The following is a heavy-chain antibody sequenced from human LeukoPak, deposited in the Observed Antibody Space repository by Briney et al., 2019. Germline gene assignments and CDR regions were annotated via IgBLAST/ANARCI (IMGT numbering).Heavy chain of an antibody. V-gene: IGHV3-30*03. CDR2: ISYDGSNK. J-gene: IGHJ3*02. CDR1: GFSFSKYG. D-gene: IGHD3-22*01. Sequence: PGGSLRLSCVASGFSFSKYGMHWVRQAPGKGLEWVAGISYDGSNKYYADSVKGRFTISRDNSKNTLYLQMNSLRAEDTAVYYCASCQEDYDSSGYFFSFGAFDIWGKGTMVTVSS. CDR3: ASCQEDYDSSGYFFSFGAFDI.